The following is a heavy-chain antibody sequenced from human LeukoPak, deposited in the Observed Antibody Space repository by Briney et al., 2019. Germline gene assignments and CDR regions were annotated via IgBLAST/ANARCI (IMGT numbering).Heavy chain of an antibody. Sequence: GGSLRLYCAASGFTFSYYAMNWVRQAPGKGLEWVSAIGGSGDTTNYADSVKGRFTISRDNSKDTVNLQMISLRAEDTALYYCARGPMVRGPIDYWGQGTLVTVSS. CDR2: IGGSGDTT. D-gene: IGHD3-10*01. J-gene: IGHJ4*02. V-gene: IGHV3-23*01. CDR1: GFTFSYYA. CDR3: ARGPMVRGPIDY.